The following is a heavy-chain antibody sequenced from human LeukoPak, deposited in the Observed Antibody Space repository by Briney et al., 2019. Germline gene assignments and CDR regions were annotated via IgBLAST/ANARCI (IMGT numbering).Heavy chain of an antibody. CDR3: ARDPSGDYVGAFDF. D-gene: IGHD4-17*01. J-gene: IGHJ3*01. V-gene: IGHV3-23*01. CDR2: IRGIRGSNAVT. CDR1: GFTFSNYA. Sequence: GGSLRLSCVASGFTFSNYAMTWFRLAPGRGLEWVSSIRGIRGSNAVTGYADSVRGRFANSRDNSENTLYLQMNNLRAEDTAVYYCARDPSGDYVGAFDFRGRGTLVTVSS.